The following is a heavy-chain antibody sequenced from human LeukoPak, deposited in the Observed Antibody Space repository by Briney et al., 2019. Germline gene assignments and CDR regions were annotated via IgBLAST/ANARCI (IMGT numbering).Heavy chain of an antibody. CDR2: ISWDGGST. Sequence: PGGSLRPSCEASEFTLDDFTMHWVRKTPGKGLEWVSLISWDGGSTYYADSVKGRFTISRDNSKNSLYLQMNSLRTEDTALYYCAKGHIVGAITEFDYWGQGTLVTVSS. CDR1: EFTLDDFT. D-gene: IGHD1-26*01. J-gene: IGHJ4*02. V-gene: IGHV3-43*01. CDR3: AKGHIVGAITEFDY.